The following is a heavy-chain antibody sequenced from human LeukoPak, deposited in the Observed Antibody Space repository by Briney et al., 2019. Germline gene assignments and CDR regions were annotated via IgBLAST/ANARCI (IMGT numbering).Heavy chain of an antibody. Sequence: GRSLRLSCAASGFTFSSYAMHWVRQAPGKGLEWVAVISYDGSNKYYADSVKGRFTISRDNSKNTLYLQMNSLRAEDTAVYYCTRVGYIDEGIDYWGQGTLVTVSS. D-gene: IGHD5-24*01. J-gene: IGHJ4*02. CDR2: ISYDGSNK. V-gene: IGHV3-30-3*01. CDR1: GFTFSSYA. CDR3: TRVGYIDEGIDY.